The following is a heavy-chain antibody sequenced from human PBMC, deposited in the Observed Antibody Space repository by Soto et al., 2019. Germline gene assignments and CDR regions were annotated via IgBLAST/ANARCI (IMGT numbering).Heavy chain of an antibody. CDR3: ARDQKGFLGNYYYYGMDV. D-gene: IGHD3-3*01. CDR1: GFTFSSYA. V-gene: IGHV3-30-3*01. Sequence: GGSLRLSCAASGFTFSSYAMHWVRQAPGKGLEWVAVISYDGSNKYYADSVKGRFTISRDNSKNTLYLQMNSLRAEDTAVYYCARDQKGFLGNYYYYGMDVWGQGTTVTVSS. J-gene: IGHJ6*02. CDR2: ISYDGSNK.